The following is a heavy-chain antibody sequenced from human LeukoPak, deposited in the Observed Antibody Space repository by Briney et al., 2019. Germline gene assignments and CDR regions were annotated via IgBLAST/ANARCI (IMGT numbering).Heavy chain of an antibody. V-gene: IGHV4-4*07. D-gene: IGHD1-26*01. CDR1: GGSISRYL. CDR2: IHTSGTT. J-gene: IGHJ4*02. Sequence: SETLSLTCAVSGGSISRYLWSWIRQPAGKGLEWLGRIHTSGTTTYSPSFQSRITMSIDTSKKQISLRLSSVTAADTAVYFCARVGGWEPKLHGVTFDYLGQGALVTVSS. CDR3: ARVGGWEPKLHGVTFDY.